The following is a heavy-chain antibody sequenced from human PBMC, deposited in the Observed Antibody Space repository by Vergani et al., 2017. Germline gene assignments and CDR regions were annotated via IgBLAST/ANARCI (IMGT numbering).Heavy chain of an antibody. CDR1: GYTFTDYF. D-gene: IGHD2-2*01. CDR2: INPNSGGT. Sequence: QVQLVQSGAEVNKPGASVKVSCKASGYTFTDYFMHWVRQAPGQGLEWMGWINPNSGGTNYAQKFQGRVTMTRDTSISTAYMELSNLRSDDPAVYYCARVGTSSNRDYFDYWGQGTLVTVSS. V-gene: IGHV1-2*02. J-gene: IGHJ4*02. CDR3: ARVGTSSNRDYFDY.